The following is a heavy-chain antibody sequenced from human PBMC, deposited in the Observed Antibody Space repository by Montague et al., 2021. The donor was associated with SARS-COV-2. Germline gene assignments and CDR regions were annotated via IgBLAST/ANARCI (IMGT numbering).Heavy chain of an antibody. J-gene: IGHJ6*02. V-gene: IGHV3-48*02. CDR2: ISTSSSTI. CDR3: ARDLGLVPAMVYYYYYGMDV. D-gene: IGHD5-18*01. Sequence: SLRLSCAASGFTLSSYSMNWVRQAPGKGLEWVSYISTSSSTIYYXDSVKGRFTISRDNAKNSLYLQMNSLRDEDTAVYYCARDLGLVPAMVYYYYYGMDVWGQGTTVTVSS. CDR1: GFTLSSYS.